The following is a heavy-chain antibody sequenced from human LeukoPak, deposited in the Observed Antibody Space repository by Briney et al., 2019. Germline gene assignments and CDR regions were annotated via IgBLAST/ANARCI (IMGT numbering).Heavy chain of an antibody. Sequence: GGSLRLSCAASGFTFSSYAMSWVRQAPGKGLEWVSAISGSGGSTYYADSVKGRFTISRDNSKNTLYLQMNSLRAEDTAVYYCAKGGGSSWYLGLPYYFDDWGQGTLVTVSS. CDR3: AKGGGSSWYLGLPYYFDD. D-gene: IGHD6-13*01. CDR1: GFTFSSYA. J-gene: IGHJ4*02. V-gene: IGHV3-23*01. CDR2: ISGSGGST.